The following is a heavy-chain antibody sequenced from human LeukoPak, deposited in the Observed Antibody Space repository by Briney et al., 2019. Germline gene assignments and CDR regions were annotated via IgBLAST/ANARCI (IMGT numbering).Heavy chain of an antibody. V-gene: IGHV3-30*18. D-gene: IGHD3-3*01. CDR2: ISYDGSNK. CDR3: AKDFTVAYYDFWSGYYPDY. J-gene: IGHJ4*02. CDR1: GVTFSNYG. Sequence: GGSLRLSCAAFGVTFSNYGMHWVRQAPGKGLEWVAVISYDGSNKYYADSVKGRFTISRDNSKNTLYLQMNSLRAGDTAVYYCAKDFTVAYYDFWSGYYPDYWGQGTPVTVSS.